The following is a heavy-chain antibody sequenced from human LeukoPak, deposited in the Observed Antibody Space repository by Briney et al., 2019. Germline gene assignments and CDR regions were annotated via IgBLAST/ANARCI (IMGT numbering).Heavy chain of an antibody. D-gene: IGHD3-22*01. Sequence: ASVKVSCKASGYTFTCYYMHWVRQAPGQGLEWMGWINPNSGGTNYAQKFQGRVTMTRDTSISTAYMELSRLRSDDTAVYYCARLFGYYDSSAHIDYWGQGTLVTVSS. CDR1: GYTFTCYY. J-gene: IGHJ4*02. V-gene: IGHV1-2*02. CDR2: INPNSGGT. CDR3: ARLFGYYDSSAHIDY.